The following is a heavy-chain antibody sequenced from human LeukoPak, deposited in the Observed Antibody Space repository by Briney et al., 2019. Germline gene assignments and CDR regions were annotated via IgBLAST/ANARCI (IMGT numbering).Heavy chain of an antibody. CDR2: IWYDGSNK. CDR3: AREDGYCSGGNCYSYFDS. J-gene: IGHJ4*02. V-gene: IGHV3-33*01. D-gene: IGHD2-15*01. CDR1: GFTFSSYG. Sequence: GGSLRLSCAASGFTFSSYGMHWVRQAPGKGLEWVAVIWYDGSNKYYADSVKGRFTISRDNSKNTLYLQMNSLRAEDTAVYFCAREDGYCSGGNCYSYFDSWGQGTLVTVSS.